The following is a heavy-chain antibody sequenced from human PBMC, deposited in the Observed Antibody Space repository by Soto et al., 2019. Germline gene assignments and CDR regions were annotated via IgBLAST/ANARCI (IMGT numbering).Heavy chain of an antibody. J-gene: IGHJ5*02. V-gene: IGHV4-39*01. D-gene: IGHD2-21*02. Sequence: SETLSLTCTVSGGSISSSSYYWGWIRQPPGKGLEWIGSIYYSGSTYYNPSLKSRVTISVDTSKNQFSLKLSSVTAADTAVYYCARQVVHEHIVVVTAIGWFDPWGQGTLVTVSS. CDR1: GGSISSSSYY. CDR2: IYYSGST. CDR3: ARQVVHEHIVVVTAIGWFDP.